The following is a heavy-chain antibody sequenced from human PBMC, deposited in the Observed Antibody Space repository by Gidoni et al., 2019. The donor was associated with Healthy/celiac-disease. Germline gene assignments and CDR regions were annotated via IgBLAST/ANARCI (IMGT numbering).Heavy chain of an antibody. CDR1: GFTLRSYA. CDR2: ISGGGGST. D-gene: IGHD6-19*01. CDR3: AKVSAVAGINSNDY. Sequence: EVQLVESGGGLVQPGGSLRLSCAASGFTLRSYAMSWVRQAQGKGLEWVSAISGGGGSTYYADSVKGRFTISRDTSKNTLYLQMNSLRAEDTAVYYCAKVSAVAGINSNDYWGQGTLVTVSS. V-gene: IGHV3-23*04. J-gene: IGHJ4*02.